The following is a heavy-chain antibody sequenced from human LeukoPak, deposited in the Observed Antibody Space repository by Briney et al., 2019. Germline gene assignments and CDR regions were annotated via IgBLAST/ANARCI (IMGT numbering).Heavy chain of an antibody. CDR2: INHSGST. CDR1: GGSFSGYY. Sequence: KPSETLSLTCAVYGGSFSGYYWSWIRQPPGKGLEWVGEINHSGSTNYNPSLKSRVTISVDTSKNQFSLKLSSVTAADTAVYYCARGRITMVRGVIITSRVYFDYWGQGTLVTVSS. CDR3: ARGRITMVRGVIITSRVYFDY. V-gene: IGHV4-34*01. J-gene: IGHJ4*02. D-gene: IGHD3-10*01.